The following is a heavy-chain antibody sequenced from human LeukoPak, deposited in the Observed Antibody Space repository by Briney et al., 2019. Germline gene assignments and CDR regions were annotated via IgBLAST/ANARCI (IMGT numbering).Heavy chain of an antibody. J-gene: IGHJ4*02. V-gene: IGHV3-20*04. CDR1: GFTFTTYA. CDR3: ARLYDGSAYHADHFDY. D-gene: IGHD3-22*01. Sequence: GGSLRLSCAASGFTFTTYAMTWVRQAPGKGLEWVSNINWNGDSTGYADSVKGRFTISRDNAKNSLYLQMNSLRAEDTAVYYCARLYDGSAYHADHFDYWGQGTLVIVSS. CDR2: INWNGDST.